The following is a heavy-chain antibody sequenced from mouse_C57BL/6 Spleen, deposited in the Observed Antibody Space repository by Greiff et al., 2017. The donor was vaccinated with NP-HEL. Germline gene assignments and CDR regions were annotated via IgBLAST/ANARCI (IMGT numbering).Heavy chain of an antibody. V-gene: IGHV1-80*01. D-gene: IGHD3-3*01. CDR3: AREGLGGYYFDY. CDR1: GYAFISYW. Sequence: VQLQQSGAELVKPGASVKISCKASGYAFISYWMNWVKQRPGKGLEWIGQIYPGDGDTNYNGKFKGKATLTADKSSSTAYMQLSSLTSEDSAVYFCAREGLGGYYFDYWGQGTTLTVSS. CDR2: IYPGDGDT. J-gene: IGHJ2*01.